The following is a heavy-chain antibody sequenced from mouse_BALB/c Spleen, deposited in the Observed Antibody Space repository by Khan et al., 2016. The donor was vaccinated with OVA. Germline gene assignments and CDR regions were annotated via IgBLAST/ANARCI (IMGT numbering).Heavy chain of an antibody. Sequence: QIQLVQSGPELKKPGETVKISCKASGYTFTNFGMNWVKQAPGKALKWMGWINTSTGEPTYADDFKGRFAFSLETSASTAYLQIHNLKNEDLATXVCAIGLNYDRSWFAYWGQGTLVTVSA. J-gene: IGHJ3*01. D-gene: IGHD2-4*01. V-gene: IGHV9-1*02. CDR3: AIGLNYDRSWFAY. CDR1: GYTFTNFG. CDR2: INTSTGEP.